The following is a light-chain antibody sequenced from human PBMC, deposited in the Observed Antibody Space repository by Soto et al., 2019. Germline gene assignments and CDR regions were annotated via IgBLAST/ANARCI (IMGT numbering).Light chain of an antibody. V-gene: IGKV1-9*01. CDR1: QGMSTY. CDR2: AAY. Sequence: IQVTQSPSSLSASVGDRITITCRASQGMSTYLAWDQQKPGKAPKLLIYAAYTLQSGVPARFSGGGSVTDLTLTISSMQTDDFATAYCQQLNRYPTFGGVNKVEIK. J-gene: IGKJ4*01. CDR3: QQLNRYPT.